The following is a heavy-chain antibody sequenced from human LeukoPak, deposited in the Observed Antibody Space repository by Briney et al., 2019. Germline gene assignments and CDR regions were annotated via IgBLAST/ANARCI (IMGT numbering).Heavy chain of an antibody. Sequence: ASVKVSCKASGYTFTSYGISWVRQAPGQGLEWMGWISAYNGNTNYAQKLQGRVTITTDTSTSTAYMELRSLRSDDTAVYYCARDSSGWETFDYWGQGTLVTVSS. J-gene: IGHJ4*02. CDR1: GYTFTSYG. V-gene: IGHV1-18*01. CDR3: ARDSSGWETFDY. D-gene: IGHD6-19*01. CDR2: ISAYNGNT.